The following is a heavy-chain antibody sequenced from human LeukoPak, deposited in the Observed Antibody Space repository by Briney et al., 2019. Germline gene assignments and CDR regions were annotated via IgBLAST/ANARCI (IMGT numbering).Heavy chain of an antibody. CDR3: ARQSLGASGLDH. J-gene: IGHJ4*02. V-gene: IGHV3-30*03. D-gene: IGHD1-26*01. CDR2: APHDRSSP. Sequence: GGSLRLSCAVSGFRFNSLHMHWVRQAPNKGLEWVAVAPHDRSSPSHAASVNGRFTISRDNSKDTLFLHMDSLRVDDTAIYYCARQSLGASGLDHWGQGVLVTVSS. CDR1: GFRFNSLH.